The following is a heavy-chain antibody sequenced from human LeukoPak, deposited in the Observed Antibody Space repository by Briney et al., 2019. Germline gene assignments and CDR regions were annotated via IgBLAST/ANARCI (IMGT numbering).Heavy chain of an antibody. CDR2: INPSGGST. CDR1: GYTFTSYY. J-gene: IGHJ4*02. V-gene: IGHV1-46*01. D-gene: IGHD3-22*01. Sequence: GASVKVSCKASGYTFTSYYMHWVRQAPGQGLEWMGIINPSGGSTSYAQKFQGRVTMTRDTSTSTVYMELSSLRSEDTAVYYCAREAQPTYYYDSSGRIPLYWGQGTLVTVSS. CDR3: AREAQPTYYYDSSGRIPLY.